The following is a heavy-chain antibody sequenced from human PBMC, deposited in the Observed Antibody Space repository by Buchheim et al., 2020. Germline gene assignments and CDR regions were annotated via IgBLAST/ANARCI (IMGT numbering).Heavy chain of an antibody. CDR1: GGSISSGGYS. J-gene: IGHJ5*02. CDR3: ARDRYCSGGSCYSGWFDP. D-gene: IGHD2-15*01. V-gene: IGHV4-30-2*01. Sequence: QLQLQESGSGLVKPSQTLSLTCAVSGGSISSGGYSWSWIRQPPGKGLEWIGYIYHSGSTYYNPSLKSRVTISVDRSKNQFSLKLSSVTAADTAVYYCARDRYCSGGSCYSGWFDPWGQGTL. CDR2: IYHSGST.